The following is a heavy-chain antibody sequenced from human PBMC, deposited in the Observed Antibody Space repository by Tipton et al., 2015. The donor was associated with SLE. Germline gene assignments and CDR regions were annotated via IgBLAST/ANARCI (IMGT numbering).Heavy chain of an antibody. CDR1: GGSISSSSFY. Sequence: TLSLTCTVSGGSISSSSFYWSWIRQPPGKGLEWIGFIYYTGSTDYNPSLRSRVSISIDTSKNQFSLRLSSVTAADTAVYYCARHLGVIVAFEVWGQGTVLTVSS. CDR2: IYYTGST. D-gene: IGHD3-10*01. J-gene: IGHJ3*01. V-gene: IGHV4-61*01. CDR3: ARHLGVIVAFEV.